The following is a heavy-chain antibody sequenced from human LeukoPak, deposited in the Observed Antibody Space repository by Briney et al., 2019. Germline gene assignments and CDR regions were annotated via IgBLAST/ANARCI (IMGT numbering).Heavy chain of an antibody. D-gene: IGHD3-10*01. CDR1: GFIFSSYE. Sequence: GGSLRLSCAASGFIFSSYEMNWVRQAPGKGLEWVSVIGSGDRTYYADSVKGRFTISRDNSKNTLYLQMNSLRAEDTAVYYCARDRGVRVGMCNSKSYCFDIWGHGTMATAS. J-gene: IGHJ3*02. CDR2: IGSGDRT. CDR3: ARDRGVRVGMCNSKSYCFDI. V-gene: IGHV3-66*01.